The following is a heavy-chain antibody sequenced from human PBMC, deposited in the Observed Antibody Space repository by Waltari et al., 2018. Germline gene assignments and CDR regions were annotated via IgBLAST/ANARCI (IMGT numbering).Heavy chain of an antibody. CDR2: IYHSGST. D-gene: IGHD2-2*01. V-gene: IGHV4-38-2*01. CDR3: ARVHIVVVPAADNNWFDP. CDR1: GYSIRSGYY. J-gene: IGHJ5*02. Sequence: QVQLQESGPGLVTPSETLSLTCAVSGYSIRSGYYWGWIRQPPGKGLEWIGSIYHSGSTYYNPSLKSRVTISVDTSKNQFSLKLSSVTAADTAVYYCARVHIVVVPAADNNWFDPWGQGTLVTVSS.